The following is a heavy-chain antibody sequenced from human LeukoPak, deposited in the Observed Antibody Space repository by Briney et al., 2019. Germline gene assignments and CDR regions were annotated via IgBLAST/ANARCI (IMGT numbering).Heavy chain of an antibody. J-gene: IGHJ4*02. CDR2: ISYSSSYI. CDR3: ARTTYYYGSGSYCPDY. CDR1: GFTFSSFS. D-gene: IGHD3-10*01. Sequence: PGGSLRLSCAASGFTFSSFSLNWVRQAPGKGLEWVSSISYSSSYIYYADSVTGRFIISRDNAKNSLYLQMNSLRAEDTAVYYCARTTYYYGSGSYCPDYWGQGTLVTVSS. V-gene: IGHV3-21*01.